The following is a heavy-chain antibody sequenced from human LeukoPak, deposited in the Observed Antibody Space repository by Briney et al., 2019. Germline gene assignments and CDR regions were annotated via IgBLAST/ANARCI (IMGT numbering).Heavy chain of an antibody. CDR3: ARGAPGSYCSGGSCPYFDY. CDR2: VNPNSGHT. D-gene: IGHD2-15*01. J-gene: IGHJ4*02. Sequence: ASVKVSCEASGYTFTSYDVNWVRQATGQGLEWMGWVNPNSGHTGYAQKFQGRVTMTTNTSISTAYMELSSLRSEDTAVYYCARGAPGSYCSGGSCPYFDYWGQGTLVSVSS. V-gene: IGHV1-8*01. CDR1: GYTFTSYD.